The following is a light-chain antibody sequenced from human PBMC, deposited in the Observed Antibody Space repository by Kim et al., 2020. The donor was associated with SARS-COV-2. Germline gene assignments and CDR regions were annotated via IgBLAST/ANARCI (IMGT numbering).Light chain of an antibody. Sequence: QSVPFSCRVTSSDVGGYNFAPGHKQHPGKAPKLIIYDVNKWPSGVPNRFSGSKSGNTASLTVSGLQAEDEAYYYCSSYAGTNNFYFFGTGTKVTVL. CDR2: DVN. V-gene: IGLV2-8*01. CDR3: SSYAGTNNFYF. J-gene: IGLJ1*01. CDR1: SSDVGGYNF.